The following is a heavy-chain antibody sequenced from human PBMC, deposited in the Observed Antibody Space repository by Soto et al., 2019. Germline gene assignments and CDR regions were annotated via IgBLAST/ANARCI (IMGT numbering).Heavy chain of an antibody. CDR2: IIPIFGTA. J-gene: IGHJ4*02. CDR3: ARASFYYDSSGYLYYFDY. V-gene: IGHV1-69*13. Sequence: SVKVSCTASGGTFSSYAISWVRQAPGQGLEWMGGIIPIFGTANYAQKFQGRVTITADESTSTAYMELSSLRSEDTAVYYCARASFYYDSSGYLYYFDYWGQGTLVTVSS. CDR1: GGTFSSYA. D-gene: IGHD3-22*01.